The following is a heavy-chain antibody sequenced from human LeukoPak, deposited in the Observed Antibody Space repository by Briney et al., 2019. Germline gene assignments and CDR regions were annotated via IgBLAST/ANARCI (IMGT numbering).Heavy chain of an antibody. CDR3: TRGSTSTWYDY. D-gene: IGHD6-13*01. V-gene: IGHV3-23*01. Sequence: GGSLRLSGAASGFTFSNYAMSWVRRAPGKGLEWVSLIGGSSVNIYYADSVKGRFTISRDNSKNTLYLQMNSLRGDDTAVYYCTRGSTSTWYDYWGQGIQVTVSS. CDR2: IGGSSVNI. J-gene: IGHJ4*02. CDR1: GFTFSNYA.